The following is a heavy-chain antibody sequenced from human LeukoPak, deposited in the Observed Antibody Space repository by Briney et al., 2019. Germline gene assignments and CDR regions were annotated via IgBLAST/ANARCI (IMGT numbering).Heavy chain of an antibody. CDR3: ARETSGSYYNWFDP. CDR2: ISGSGGNT. J-gene: IGHJ5*02. Sequence: GGSLRLSCAASGFTFSSYAMSWVRQAPGKGLEWVSAISGSGGNTYYADSVKGRFTISRDNSKNTLYLQMDSLRAEDTAVYYCARETSGSYYNWFDPWGQGTLVTVSS. V-gene: IGHV3-23*01. D-gene: IGHD3-10*01. CDR1: GFTFSSYA.